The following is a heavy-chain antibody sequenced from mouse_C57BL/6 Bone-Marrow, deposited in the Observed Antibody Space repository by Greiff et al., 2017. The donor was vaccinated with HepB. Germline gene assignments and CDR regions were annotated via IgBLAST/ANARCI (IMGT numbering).Heavy chain of an antibody. J-gene: IGHJ2*01. CDR2: IHPNSGST. Sequence: QVQLQQPGAELVKPGASVKLSCKASGYTFTSYWMHWVKQRPGQGLEWIGMIHPNSGSTNYNEKFKSKATLTVDKSSSTAYMQLSSLTSEDSAVYYCARKFITTRNYFDYWGQGTTLTVSS. V-gene: IGHV1-64*01. D-gene: IGHD1-1*01. CDR3: ARKFITTRNYFDY. CDR1: GYTFTSYW.